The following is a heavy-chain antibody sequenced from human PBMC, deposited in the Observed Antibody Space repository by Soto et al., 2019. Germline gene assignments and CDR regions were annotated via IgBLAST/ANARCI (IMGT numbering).Heavy chain of an antibody. CDR3: HYYYYYMEV. CDR2: IKQDGSEK. J-gene: IGHJ6*03. V-gene: IGHV3-7*01. CDR1: GFTFSSYW. Sequence: GGSLRLSCAASGFTFSSYWMSWVRQAPGKGLEWVANIKQDGSEKYYVDSVKGRFTISRDNAKNPLYLQMNSLRAEDTAVYYCHYYYYYMEVWGKGTTVTVSS.